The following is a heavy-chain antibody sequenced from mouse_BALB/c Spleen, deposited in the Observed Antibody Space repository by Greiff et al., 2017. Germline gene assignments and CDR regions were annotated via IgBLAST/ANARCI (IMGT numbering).Heavy chain of an antibody. CDR2: ISYSGST. CDR3: ARCPDGSSYGDY. D-gene: IGHD1-1*01. CDR1: GDSITSGY. Sequence: EVQLVESGPSLVKPSQTLSLTCSVTGDSITSGYWNWIRKFPGNKLEYMGYISYSGSTYYNPSLKSRISITRDTSKNQYYLQLNSVTTEDTATYYCARCPDGSSYGDYWGQGTTLTVSS. J-gene: IGHJ2*01. V-gene: IGHV3-8*02.